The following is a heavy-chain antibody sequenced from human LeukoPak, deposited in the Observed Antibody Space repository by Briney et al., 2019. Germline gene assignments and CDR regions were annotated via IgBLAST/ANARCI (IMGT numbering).Heavy chain of an antibody. CDR2: MSRSSSYI. D-gene: IGHD2-15*01. V-gene: IGHV3-21*01. CDR1: GFTFSDYF. CDR3: ARDLEVEGIGPTL. J-gene: IGHJ4*02. Sequence: GGSLRLSCAASGFTFSDYFMNWVRQAPGKGLEWVSSMSRSSSYIYYADSVKGRFTISRDNAKNSLYLQMNSLRAEDAAVYYCARDLEVEGIGPTLWGQGTLVTVSS.